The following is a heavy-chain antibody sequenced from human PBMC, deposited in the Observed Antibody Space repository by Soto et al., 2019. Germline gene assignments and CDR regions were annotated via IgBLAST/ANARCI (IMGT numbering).Heavy chain of an antibody. CDR1: GYSFTSYW. V-gene: IGHV5-51*01. J-gene: IGHJ3*02. CDR3: ARLGSIVGATSGAFDI. Sequence: PGESLKISCNGSGYSFTSYWIGWVRQMPGKGLEWMGIIYPGDSDTRYSPSFQGQVTISADKSISTAYLQWSSLKASDTAMYYCARLGSIVGATSGAFDIWGQGTMVTVSS. CDR2: IYPGDSDT. D-gene: IGHD1-26*01.